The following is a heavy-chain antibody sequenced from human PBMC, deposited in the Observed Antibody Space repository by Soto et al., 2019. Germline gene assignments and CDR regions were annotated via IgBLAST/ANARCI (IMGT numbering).Heavy chain of an antibody. CDR1: GDSISSDNW. CDR3: ARNGVYSLGS. D-gene: IGHD2-8*01. CDR2: VYRSGST. Sequence: QVQLQESGPGLVRPSETLSLTCAVSGDSISSDNWWNWVRQPPGQGLEWIGEVYRSGSTNYDPSLKSRVTISVDMSKNQYSLTRTSVTAADTAIYYCARNGVYSLGSWGQGTLVTVSS. J-gene: IGHJ5*02. V-gene: IGHV4-4*02.